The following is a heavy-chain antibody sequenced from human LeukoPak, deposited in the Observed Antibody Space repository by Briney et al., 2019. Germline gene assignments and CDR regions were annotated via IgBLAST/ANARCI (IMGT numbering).Heavy chain of an antibody. Sequence: GGSLRLSCAASGFTFSSYAMHWVRQAPGKGLEWVAVISYDGSNKYYADSVKGRFTISRDNSKNTLYLQMNSLRAEDTAVYYCARHYDILTGGDAFDIWGQGTMVTVSS. J-gene: IGHJ3*02. CDR3: ARHYDILTGGDAFDI. CDR2: ISYDGSNK. CDR1: GFTFSSYA. D-gene: IGHD3-9*01. V-gene: IGHV3-30-3*01.